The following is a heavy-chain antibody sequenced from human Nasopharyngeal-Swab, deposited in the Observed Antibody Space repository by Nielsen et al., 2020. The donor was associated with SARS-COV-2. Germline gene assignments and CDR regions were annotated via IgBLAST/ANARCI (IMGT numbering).Heavy chain of an antibody. CDR3: ARDRRDVDNQ. CDR1: GFDVSGNY. J-gene: IGHJ4*02. Sequence: GESLKISCAASGFDVSGNYMSWFCQAPGKGLEWVSVMYAGGDIYYADSVKGRFTISRDSSKNTLYLQMNSLRVEDTALYYCARDRRDVDNQWGQGTLVTVSS. D-gene: IGHD5-24*01. CDR2: MYAGGDI. V-gene: IGHV3-53*01.